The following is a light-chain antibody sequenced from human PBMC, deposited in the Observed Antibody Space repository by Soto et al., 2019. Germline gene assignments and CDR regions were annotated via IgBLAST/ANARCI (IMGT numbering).Light chain of an antibody. J-gene: IGLJ1*01. CDR2: GNS. V-gene: IGLV1-40*01. Sequence: TPPLSVPGAPGQTATISCTGSSSNIGAGYDVHWYQQLQGTAPIRLNYGNSSRPSGVPDRFSSSKSGNSAYLAITGLQAEDEADYYCQSYDSSLSGLVFGTGTKVTVL. CDR1: SSNIGAGYD. CDR3: QSYDSSLSGLV.